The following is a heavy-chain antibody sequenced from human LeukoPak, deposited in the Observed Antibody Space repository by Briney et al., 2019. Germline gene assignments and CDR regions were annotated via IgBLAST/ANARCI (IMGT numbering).Heavy chain of an antibody. V-gene: IGHV3-74*01. CDR3: ARDYYGGSYYYYHYMDV. CDR2: INGDGSST. D-gene: IGHD2-21*01. Sequence: GGSLRLTCAVSGFTFSSYWMHWVRQVPGKGLVWMSRINGDGSSTSYADSVKGRFTISRDNAKNTLYLQMNSLRAEDTAVYYCARDYYGGSYYYYHYMDVWGKGTTVTVSS. CDR1: GFTFSSYW. J-gene: IGHJ6*03.